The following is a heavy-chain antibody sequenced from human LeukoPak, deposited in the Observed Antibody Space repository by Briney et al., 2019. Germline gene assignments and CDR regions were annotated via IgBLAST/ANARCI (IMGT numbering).Heavy chain of an antibody. CDR1: GFTFSSYG. Sequence: QPGGSLRLSCAASGFTFSSYGMHWVRQAPGKGLEWVAFIRYDGSNKYYADSVKGRFTISRDNSKNTLYLQMNSLRAEDTAVYYCAQVFMTTVDYWGQGTLVTVSS. D-gene: IGHD4-11*01. V-gene: IGHV3-30*02. CDR2: IRYDGSNK. CDR3: AQVFMTTVDY. J-gene: IGHJ4*02.